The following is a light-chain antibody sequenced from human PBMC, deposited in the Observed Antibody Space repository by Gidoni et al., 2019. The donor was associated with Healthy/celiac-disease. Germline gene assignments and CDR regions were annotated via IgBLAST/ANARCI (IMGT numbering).Light chain of an antibody. V-gene: IGKV3-15*01. CDR1: QSVSRN. CDR2: GAS. J-gene: IGKJ1*01. CDR3: QQYNNWPQT. Sequence: DIVMTHSPATLSVSQGERATLACRASQSVSRNLAWYQQKPGQAPRLLIYGASTRATGIPARFRGSGSGTEFTLTISSLQSEDFAVYYCQQYNNWPQTFGQXTKVEIK.